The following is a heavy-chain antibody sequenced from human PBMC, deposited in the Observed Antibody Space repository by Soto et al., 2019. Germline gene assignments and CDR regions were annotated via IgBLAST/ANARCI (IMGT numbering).Heavy chain of an antibody. CDR3: ARPPDWGSSHHWFDP. V-gene: IGHV4-31*03. J-gene: IGHJ5*02. CDR2: IYYSGST. CDR1: GGSISSGGYY. D-gene: IGHD7-27*01. Sequence: QVQLQESGPGLVKPSQTLSLTCTVSGGSISSGGYYWSWIRQHPGKGLEWIGYIYYSGSTYYNPSLKSRVTISVDTSKNHFSLMLSSVTAADTAVYYCARPPDWGSSHHWFDPWGQGTLVTVYS.